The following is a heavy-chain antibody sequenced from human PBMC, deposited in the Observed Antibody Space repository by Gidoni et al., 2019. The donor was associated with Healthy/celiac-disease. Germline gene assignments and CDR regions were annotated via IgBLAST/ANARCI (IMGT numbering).Heavy chain of an antibody. V-gene: IGHV1-69*01. Sequence: QVQLVQSGAEVKKPGSSVKVSCKASEGTCSSYAISWVRQAPGPGREWMGGIIPIFGTANYAQKFQGRVTITADESTSTAYMELSSLRSEDTAVYYCARAPETNMVRGVCLYYWGQGTLVTVSS. D-gene: IGHD3-10*01. J-gene: IGHJ4*02. CDR3: ARAPETNMVRGVCLYY. CDR2: IIPIFGTA. CDR1: EGTCSSYA.